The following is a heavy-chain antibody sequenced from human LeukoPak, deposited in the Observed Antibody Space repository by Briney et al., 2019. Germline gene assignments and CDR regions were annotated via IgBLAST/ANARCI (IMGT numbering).Heavy chain of an antibody. CDR2: ISAYNGNT. CDR3: ASWDTAMGPFDY. D-gene: IGHD5-18*01. CDR1: GYTFTSYG. J-gene: IGHJ4*02. V-gene: IGHV1-18*01. Sequence: GESLKISCKASGYTFTSYGISWVRQAPGQGLEWMGWISAYNGNTNYAQKLQGRVTMTTDTSTSTAYMELRSLRSDDTAVYYCASWDTAMGPFDYWGQGTLVTVSS.